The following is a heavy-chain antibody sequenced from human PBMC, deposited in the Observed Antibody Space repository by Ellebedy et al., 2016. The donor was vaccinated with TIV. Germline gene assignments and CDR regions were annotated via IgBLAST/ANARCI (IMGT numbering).Heavy chain of an antibody. CDR1: GFTFSSYG. CDR3: ARESYYGSGSTLWDVDY. D-gene: IGHD3-10*01. J-gene: IGHJ4*02. CDR2: IWYDGSNK. Sequence: GESLKISXAASGFTFSSYGMHWVRQAPGKGLEWVAVIWYDGSNKYYADSVKGRFTISRDNSKNTLYLQMNSLRAEDTAVYYCARESYYGSGSTLWDVDYWGQGTLVTVSS. V-gene: IGHV3-33*01.